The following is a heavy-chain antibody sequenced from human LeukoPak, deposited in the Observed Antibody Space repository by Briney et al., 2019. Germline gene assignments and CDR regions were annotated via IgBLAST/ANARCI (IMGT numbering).Heavy chain of an antibody. CDR2: INAGNGNT. CDR3: ARANYYGSGTTDY. D-gene: IGHD3-10*01. J-gene: IGHJ4*02. CDR1: GYTFTSYA. Sequence: GASVKVSCKASGYTFTSYAMHWVRQAPGQRLEWMGWINAGNGNTKYSQKFQGRVTITTDESTSTAYMELSSLRSEDTAVYYCARANYYGSGTTDYWGQGTLVTVSS. V-gene: IGHV1-3*01.